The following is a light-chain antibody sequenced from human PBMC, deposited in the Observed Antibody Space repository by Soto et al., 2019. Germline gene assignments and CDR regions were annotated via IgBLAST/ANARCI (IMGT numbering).Light chain of an antibody. CDR3: QQRSNWPRT. V-gene: IGKV3-11*01. Sequence: EIVLTQSPATLSLSPGERATLSCRASQSVSSYLACYQQKPGQAPSLLIYDASNRATGIPARFSGSGSGTDFTLTISSLEPEDFAVYSCQQRSNWPRTFGQGTKLEIK. CDR2: DAS. J-gene: IGKJ2*01. CDR1: QSVSSY.